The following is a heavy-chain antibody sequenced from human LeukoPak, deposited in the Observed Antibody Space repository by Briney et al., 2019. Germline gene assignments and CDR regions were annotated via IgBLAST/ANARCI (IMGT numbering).Heavy chain of an antibody. CDR3: ARSNSGSYRELDY. V-gene: IGHV4-61*02. Sequence: SETLSLTCTVSGGSINSGSYFWSWIRQPAGKGLEWIGRIYTSGITNYNSSLMSRATISIDTSKNQFSLKPSSVTAADTAVYYCARSNSGSYRELDYWGQGALVTVSS. J-gene: IGHJ4*02. D-gene: IGHD1-26*01. CDR1: GGSINSGSYF. CDR2: IYTSGIT.